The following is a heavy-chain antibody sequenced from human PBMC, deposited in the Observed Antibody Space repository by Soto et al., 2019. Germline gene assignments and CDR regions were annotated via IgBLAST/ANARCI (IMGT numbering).Heavy chain of an antibody. CDR3: AIVGVTTYYYDSTGYYPTHYFDY. Sequence: SVKVSCKASGGTFSSYAISWVRQAPGQGLEWMGGIIPIFGTANYAQKFQGRVTITADESTSTAYMELSSLRSEDTAVYYCAIVGVTTYYYDSTGYYPTHYFDYWGQGTLVTVSS. J-gene: IGHJ4*02. D-gene: IGHD3-22*01. CDR1: GGTFSSYA. V-gene: IGHV1-69*13. CDR2: IIPIFGTA.